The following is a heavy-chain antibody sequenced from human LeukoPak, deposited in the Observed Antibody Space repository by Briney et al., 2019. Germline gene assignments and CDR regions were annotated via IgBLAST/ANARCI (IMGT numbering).Heavy chain of an antibody. D-gene: IGHD5-24*01. CDR3: TKGMATIRRHIDS. J-gene: IGHJ4*02. Sequence: PRRSLRLSRAASGVSPSDCATRSGPHAPQRRLWSGYCISGSAGSTYYAASMKGRFTISRDNPKNTLHLEMDSLRAEDTAIYYCTKGMATIRRHIDSWGQGTLVTVSS. CDR1: GVSPSDCA. V-gene: IGHV3-23*01. CDR2: ISGSAGST.